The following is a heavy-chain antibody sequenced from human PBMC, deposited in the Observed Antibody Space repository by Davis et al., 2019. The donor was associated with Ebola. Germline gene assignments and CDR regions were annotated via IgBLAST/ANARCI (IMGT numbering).Heavy chain of an antibody. Sequence: PSETLSLTCTVSGGSISSSSYYWGWIRQPPGKGLEWIGSIYYSGSTYYNPSLKSRVTISVDTSKNQFSLKLSSVTAADTAVYYCARPRKVDFWSGYFLDVWGQGTTVTVSS. CDR1: GGSISSSSYY. J-gene: IGHJ6*02. CDR3: ARPRKVDFWSGYFLDV. D-gene: IGHD3-3*01. CDR2: IYYSGST. V-gene: IGHV4-39*01.